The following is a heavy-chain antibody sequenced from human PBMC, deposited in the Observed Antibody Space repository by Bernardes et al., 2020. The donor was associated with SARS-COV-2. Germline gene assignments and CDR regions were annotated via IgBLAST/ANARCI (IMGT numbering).Heavy chain of an antibody. CDR3: ASDMFYASSGYYLGRRYGMDV. D-gene: IGHD3-22*01. CDR2: VSIISTTT. CDR1: RFTFGYDR. Sequence: GRSLRLSWPASRFTFGYDRMNWVRQAPGKLLGWVSYVSIISTTTSYADSVKGRFTTSRDNAKNTLYLQMNSLRAEDTAVYYWASDMFYASSGYYLGRRYGMDVWGKGTTVSVPS. V-gene: IGHV3-48*01. J-gene: IGHJ6*04.